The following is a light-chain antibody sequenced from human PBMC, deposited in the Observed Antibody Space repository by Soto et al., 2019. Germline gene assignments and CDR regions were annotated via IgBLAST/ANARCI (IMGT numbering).Light chain of an antibody. CDR3: QPYNNWPPVT. Sequence: EIVMTQSPATLSVSPGERATLSCGASQSVSSNLAWYQQKPGQAPRLLIYGASTRATGIPARFSGSGSGTEFTLTISSLQSEDFAVYYCQPYNNWPPVTFGQRTKVDIK. J-gene: IGKJ1*01. CDR1: QSVSSN. CDR2: GAS. V-gene: IGKV3-15*01.